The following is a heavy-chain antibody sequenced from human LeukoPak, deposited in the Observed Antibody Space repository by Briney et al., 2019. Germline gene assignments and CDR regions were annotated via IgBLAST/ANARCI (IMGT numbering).Heavy chain of an antibody. CDR1: GITLSSYW. Sequence: PGGSLRLSCAASGITLSSYWMDWVRHAPGKGLVWVSRINSEGSETAYADSVKGRFTISRDSAKNTLYLRMNSLRGEDRAVYYCAMRGGSGELPMWGQGTLVTVSS. J-gene: IGHJ4*02. D-gene: IGHD3-10*01. CDR2: INSEGSET. V-gene: IGHV3-74*01. CDR3: AMRGGSGELPM.